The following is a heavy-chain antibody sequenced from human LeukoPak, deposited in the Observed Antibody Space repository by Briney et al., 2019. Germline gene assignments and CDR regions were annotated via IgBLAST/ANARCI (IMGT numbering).Heavy chain of an antibody. Sequence: GGSLRLSCAASGFTFSTYAMTWVRQAPGKGLEWVSLISGTGGSTYYADSVKGRFTISRDNSKNTLYLQMNSLRAEDTAVYYCARDWCGDCYVDYWGQGTLVTVSS. CDR2: ISGTGGST. CDR1: GFTFSTYA. CDR3: ARDWCGDCYVDY. D-gene: IGHD2-21*02. V-gene: IGHV3-23*01. J-gene: IGHJ4*02.